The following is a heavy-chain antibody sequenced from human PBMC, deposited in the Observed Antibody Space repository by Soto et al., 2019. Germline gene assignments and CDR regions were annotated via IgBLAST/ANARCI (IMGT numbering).Heavy chain of an antibody. CDR2: IHTSGTT. Sequence: SETLSLTCTVSSGSISSFFWSWIRQPAGRGLEWIGRIHTSGTTNYNPSLKGRVTMSLDTSKNQFSLKLNAVTAADTAIYYCARAGISSTCVNWFDPWGQGTLVTVSS. CDR3: ARAGISSTCVNWFDP. V-gene: IGHV4-4*07. CDR1: SGSISSFF. D-gene: IGHD6-6*01. J-gene: IGHJ5*02.